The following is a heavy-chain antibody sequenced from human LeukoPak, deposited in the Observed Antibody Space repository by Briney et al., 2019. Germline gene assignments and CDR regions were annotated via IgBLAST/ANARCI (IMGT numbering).Heavy chain of an antibody. Sequence: GGSLRLSCTTSGFIFSNYGMHWVRQAPGKGLEWVSFIRHDGSNKYYADSVKGRCTISRDNSKKTVYLQMNSLRAEDTAVYYCAKDRWLQGYFDYWGQGTLVTVSS. CDR2: IRHDGSNK. CDR1: GFIFSNYG. CDR3: AKDRWLQGYFDY. D-gene: IGHD5-24*01. J-gene: IGHJ4*02. V-gene: IGHV3-30*02.